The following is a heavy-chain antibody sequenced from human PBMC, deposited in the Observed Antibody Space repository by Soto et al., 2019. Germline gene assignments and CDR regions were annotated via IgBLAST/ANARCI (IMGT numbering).Heavy chain of an antibody. Sequence: EVQLVESGGGLVKPGGSLRLSCAASGFTFSSYSMNWVRQAPGKGLEWVSSISSSSSYIYYADSVQGRFTISRDNANNSLYLQMNSVRADDTAVYYFARGRGAAGTDSVPYVGMDVWGHGTTGTVSS. CDR2: ISSSSSYI. CDR3: ARGRGAAGTDSVPYVGMDV. D-gene: IGHD6-13*01. CDR1: GFTFSSYS. V-gene: IGHV3-21*01. J-gene: IGHJ6*02.